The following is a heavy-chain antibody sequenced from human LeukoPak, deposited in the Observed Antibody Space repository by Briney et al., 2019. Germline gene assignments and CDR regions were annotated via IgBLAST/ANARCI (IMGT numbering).Heavy chain of an antibody. J-gene: IGHJ3*02. CDR3: ARQDPGDAFDI. Sequence: SETLSLTCAVSGYSISSGYYWGWIRQPPGKGLEWIGSIYHSGSTYYNPSLKSRVTISVDTSKNQFYLKLSSVTAADTAVYYWARQDPGDAFDIWGQGTMVTVSS. V-gene: IGHV4-38-2*01. CDR1: GYSISSGYY. CDR2: IYHSGST.